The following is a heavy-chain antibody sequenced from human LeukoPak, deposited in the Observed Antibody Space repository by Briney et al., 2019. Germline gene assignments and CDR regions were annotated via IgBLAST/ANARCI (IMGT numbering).Heavy chain of an antibody. CDR3: ARLTALYYFDY. J-gene: IGHJ4*02. V-gene: IGHV4-59*01. CDR2: IYYSGST. D-gene: IGHD2-15*01. CDR1: GGSISSYY. Sequence: SETLSLTCTVSGGSISSYYWSWIRQPPGKGLEWIGYIYYSGSTNYNPSLKSRVTISVDTSKNQFSLKLSSVTAADTAVYYCARLTALYYFDYWGQGTLVTASS.